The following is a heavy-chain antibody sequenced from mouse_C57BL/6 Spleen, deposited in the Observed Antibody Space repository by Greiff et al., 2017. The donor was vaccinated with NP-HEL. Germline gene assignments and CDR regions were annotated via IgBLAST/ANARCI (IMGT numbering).Heavy chain of an antibody. CDR3: ARRRGYDGYFAMDY. D-gene: IGHD2-3*01. Sequence: VQLQQSGADLARPGASVKMSCKASGYTFTSYTMHWVKQRPGQGLEWIGYINPSSGYTKYNQKFKDKATLTADKSSSTAYVQLSSLTSEDSAVYYCARRRGYDGYFAMDYWGQGTSVTVSS. J-gene: IGHJ4*01. CDR1: GYTFTSYT. CDR2: INPSSGYT. V-gene: IGHV1-4*01.